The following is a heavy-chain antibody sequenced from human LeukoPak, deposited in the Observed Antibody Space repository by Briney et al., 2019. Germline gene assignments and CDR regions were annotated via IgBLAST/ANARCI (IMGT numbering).Heavy chain of an antibody. V-gene: IGHV4-38-2*02. J-gene: IGHJ3*02. CDR2: IYHSGST. CDR1: GYSISSGYY. Sequence: SETLSLTCTVSGYSISSGYYWGWIRQPPGKGLEWIGSIYHSGSTYYNPSLKSRVTISVDTSKNQFSLKLSSVTAAGTAVYYCARDGMITFGGVIVNDAFDIWGQGTMVTVSS. CDR3: ARDGMITFGGVIVNDAFDI. D-gene: IGHD3-16*02.